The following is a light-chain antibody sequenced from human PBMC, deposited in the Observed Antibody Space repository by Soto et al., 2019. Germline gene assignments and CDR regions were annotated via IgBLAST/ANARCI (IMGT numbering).Light chain of an antibody. Sequence: EVVLTQSPGTLSLSPGERATLSCRASQSVAANYLAWYQQKRGQAPRLLIYGASSRATGIPDRFSGSGSGTDFTLTIAILEPEDFAVYYCQEYDGAPITFGLGTRLEIK. CDR2: GAS. V-gene: IGKV3-20*01. CDR3: QEYDGAPIT. J-gene: IGKJ5*01. CDR1: QSVAANY.